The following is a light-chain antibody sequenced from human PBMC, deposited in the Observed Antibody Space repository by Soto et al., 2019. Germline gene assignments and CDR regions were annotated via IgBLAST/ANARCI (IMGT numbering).Light chain of an antibody. CDR1: QSISSW. Sequence: DIQMTQSPSTLSASVGDRVTITCRASQSISSWLAWYQQKRGKAPKLLIYKASSLESGVPSRFSGSGSGTEFTLTISSLQPDDFATYYCQQYNSYWTFGQGTKVDFK. CDR2: KAS. V-gene: IGKV1-5*03. J-gene: IGKJ1*01. CDR3: QQYNSYWT.